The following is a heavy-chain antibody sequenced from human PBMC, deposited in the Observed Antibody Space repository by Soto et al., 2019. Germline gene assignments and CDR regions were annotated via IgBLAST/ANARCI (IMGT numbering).Heavy chain of an antibody. CDR2: IIPIFGTA. Sequence: SVKVSCKASGGTFSSYAISWVRQAPGQGLEWMGGIIPIFGTANYAQKFQGRVTITADESTSTAYMELSSLRSEDTAVYYCARGLLDGGNSDPHFDYWGQGTLVTVSS. CDR1: GGTFSSYA. CDR3: ARGLLDGGNSDPHFDY. J-gene: IGHJ4*02. V-gene: IGHV1-69*13. D-gene: IGHD2-21*02.